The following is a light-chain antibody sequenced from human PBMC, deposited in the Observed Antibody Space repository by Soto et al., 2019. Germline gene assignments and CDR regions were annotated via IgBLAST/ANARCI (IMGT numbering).Light chain of an antibody. V-gene: IGKV4-1*01. CDR3: KQYYSTPRYT. J-gene: IGKJ2*01. CDR1: QSVLYSSNNKNY. CDR2: WAS. Sequence: DIVMTQSPDSLAVSLGERATINCKSSQSVLYSSNNKNYLAWYQQKPGQPPKLLIYWASTRESGVPDRFSGSGSGTDFTLTISSLQAEDVAVYYCKQYYSTPRYTFGQGTKLEIK.